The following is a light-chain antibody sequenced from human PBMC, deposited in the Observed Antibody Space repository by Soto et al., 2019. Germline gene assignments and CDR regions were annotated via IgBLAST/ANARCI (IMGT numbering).Light chain of an antibody. V-gene: IGKV1-8*01. CDR2: GAS. CDR1: QDIGSV. J-gene: IGKJ5*01. CDR3: QHYLNYPIT. Sequence: AIRMTQSPSSLSASILDTVTITCRASQDIGSVLAWYQQKPGTAPKVLISGASDLHGGVPSRFSGSGSRTDFTLTITHLQSGDFATYYCQHYLNYPITFGQGTRLEIK.